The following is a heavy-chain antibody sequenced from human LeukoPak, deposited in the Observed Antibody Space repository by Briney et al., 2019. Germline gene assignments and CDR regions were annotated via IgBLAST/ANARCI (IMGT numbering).Heavy chain of an antibody. CDR3: AREGWAYYDSSVAFDF. J-gene: IGHJ3*01. D-gene: IGHD3-22*01. V-gene: IGHV1-8*01. Sequence: ASVKVSCKASGYTFTSFDIHWVRQASGQGLEWMGWMNPNSGDTGYAQKFQGRVTMTRNTSINTAYMELSSLRSEDTAVYYCAREGWAYYDSSVAFDFWGQGTMVTVSS. CDR1: GYTFTSFD. CDR2: MNPNSGDT.